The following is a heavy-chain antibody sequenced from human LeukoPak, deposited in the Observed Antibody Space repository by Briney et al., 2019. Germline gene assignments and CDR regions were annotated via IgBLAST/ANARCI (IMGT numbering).Heavy chain of an antibody. CDR2: IKQDGSEK. Sequence: PGGSRRLSCAASGFYFSSYWMSWVRQAPGKGLEWVANIKQDGSEKYYVDSVKGRFTISRDNAKNSLSLHMNSLRAEDTAVYYCARHLRFAGVDYWGQGTLVTVSS. CDR3: ARHLRFAGVDY. J-gene: IGHJ4*02. D-gene: IGHD3-3*01. V-gene: IGHV3-7*01. CDR1: GFYFSSYW.